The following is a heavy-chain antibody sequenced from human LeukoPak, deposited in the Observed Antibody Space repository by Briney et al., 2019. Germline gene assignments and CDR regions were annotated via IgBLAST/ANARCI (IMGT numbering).Heavy chain of an antibody. Sequence: GGSLRLSCAASGFSISGYWMHWVRQAAGEGLVWVSRMNSGGTTINYADSVKGRFTISRDNVDNTLHLQMNSLGVEDTAVYYCIREVQVRASASLGLWGQGTLVTVSS. V-gene: IGHV3-74*01. CDR3: IREVQVRASASLGL. D-gene: IGHD3-16*01. J-gene: IGHJ4*01. CDR1: GFSISGYW. CDR2: MNSGGTTI.